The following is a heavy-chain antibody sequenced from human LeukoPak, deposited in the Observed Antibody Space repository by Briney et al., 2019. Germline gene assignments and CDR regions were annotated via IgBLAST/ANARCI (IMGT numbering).Heavy chain of an antibody. Sequence: GGSLRLSCAASGFTFSSYSMNWVRQTPGKGLEWVSSISSSSSYIFYADSVKGRLTMSRDNAKKSLFLQMNSLRAEDTAVYYCAELGITMIGGVWGKGTTVTISS. D-gene: IGHD3-10*02. CDR3: AELGITMIGGV. CDR2: ISSSSSYI. J-gene: IGHJ6*04. CDR1: GFTFSSYS. V-gene: IGHV3-21*01.